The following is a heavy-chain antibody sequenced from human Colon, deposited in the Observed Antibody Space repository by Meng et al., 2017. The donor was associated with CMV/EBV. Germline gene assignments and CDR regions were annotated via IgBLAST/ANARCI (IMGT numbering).Heavy chain of an antibody. V-gene: IGHV6-1*01. J-gene: IGHJ4*02. D-gene: IGHD3-16*02. Sequence: QVQLQQSGPELLKPSQTLSLTCAISGDSVSSNSAAWNWIRQSPSRGLEWLGRTYYRSTWRIEYAVAMGSRVTINPDTSTNQVSLHLNSVTPEDTAVYYCVSWRYDNWGQGTLVTVSS. CDR3: VSWRYDN. CDR1: GDSVSSNSAA. CDR2: TYYRSTWRI.